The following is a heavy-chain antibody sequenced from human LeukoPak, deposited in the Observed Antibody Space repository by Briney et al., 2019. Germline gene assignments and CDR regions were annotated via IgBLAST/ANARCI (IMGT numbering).Heavy chain of an antibody. CDR2: INHSGST. Sequence: PSETLSLTRAVYGGSFSGYYWSWIRQPPGKGLEWIGEINHSGSTNYNPPLKSRVTISVDTSKNQFSLKLSSVTAADTAVYYCARVVRLLFDYWGQGTLVTVSS. CDR1: GGSFSGYY. J-gene: IGHJ4*02. D-gene: IGHD4-17*01. V-gene: IGHV4-34*01. CDR3: ARVVRLLFDY.